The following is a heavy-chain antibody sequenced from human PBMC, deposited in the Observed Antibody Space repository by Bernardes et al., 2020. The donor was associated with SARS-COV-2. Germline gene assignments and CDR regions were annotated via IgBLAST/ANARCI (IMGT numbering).Heavy chain of an antibody. D-gene: IGHD2-2*03. CDR1: GFSFGEYV. V-gene: IGHV3-74*01. J-gene: IGHJ4*02. CDR2: ISHDGAIT. CDR3: SRGVSWILFDY. Sequence: RLSCAASGFSFGEYVMHWVRQAPGKGLVWVSRISHDGAITSYADSVKGRFTVSRDNAKNTLYLQMNTLTAEDTAVYYCSRGVSWILFDYWGQGSLVTVSS.